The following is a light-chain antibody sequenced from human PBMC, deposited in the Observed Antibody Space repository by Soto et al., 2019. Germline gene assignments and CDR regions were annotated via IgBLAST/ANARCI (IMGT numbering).Light chain of an antibody. CDR3: QQYGNTMYT. V-gene: IGKV3-20*01. Sequence: VWTQSPGTLSLSPEERATLSSRASQSVSSSYLAWYQQKPGQAPRLLIYGASSRATGIPDRFSGSGSGTDFTLTISRLEPEEFALYYCQQYGNTMYTFGQGTKRQIK. CDR1: QSVSSSY. J-gene: IGKJ2*01. CDR2: GAS.